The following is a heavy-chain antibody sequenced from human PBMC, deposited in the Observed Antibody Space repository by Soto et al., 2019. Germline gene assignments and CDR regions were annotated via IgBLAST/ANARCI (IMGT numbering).Heavy chain of an antibody. CDR2: SRNKAQSYTT. CDR1: DFIFSDYY. Sequence: GGSLRLSCVASDFIFSDYYIDWVRQAPGKGLEWVGRSRNKAQSYTTEYAASVKGRFTFSRDDSKNSIYLQMNSLKIEDTAVYYCVSATKTAATYFVSLGQGTLVSV. V-gene: IGHV3-72*01. CDR3: VSATKTAATYFVS. D-gene: IGHD5-12*01. J-gene: IGHJ4*02.